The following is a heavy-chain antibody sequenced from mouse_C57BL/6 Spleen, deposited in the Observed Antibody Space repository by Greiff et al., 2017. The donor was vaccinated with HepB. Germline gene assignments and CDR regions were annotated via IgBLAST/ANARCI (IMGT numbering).Heavy chain of an antibody. Sequence: VQLQQPGAELVMPGASVKLSCKASGYTFTSYWMHWVKQRPGQGLEWIGEIDPSDSYTNYNQKFKGKSTLTVDKSSSTAYMQLSSLTSEDSAVYYYAKETTVVGGDYWGQGTTLTVSS. D-gene: IGHD1-1*01. CDR2: IDPSDSYT. V-gene: IGHV1-69*01. J-gene: IGHJ2*01. CDR1: GYTFTSYW. CDR3: AKETTVVGGDY.